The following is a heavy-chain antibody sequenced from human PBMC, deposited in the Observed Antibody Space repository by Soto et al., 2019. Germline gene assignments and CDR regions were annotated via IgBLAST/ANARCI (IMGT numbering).Heavy chain of an antibody. CDR1: GFTFSSYG. Sequence: QVQLVESGGGVVQPGRSLRLSCAASGFTFSSYGMHWVRRAPGKGLEWVAVISYDGSNKYYADSVKGRFTISRDNSKNTLYLQMSSLRAEDTAVYYCAKGDRRRQRVPLDYWGQGTLVTVSS. CDR2: ISYDGSNK. D-gene: IGHD6-13*01. J-gene: IGHJ4*02. V-gene: IGHV3-30*18. CDR3: AKGDRRRQRVPLDY.